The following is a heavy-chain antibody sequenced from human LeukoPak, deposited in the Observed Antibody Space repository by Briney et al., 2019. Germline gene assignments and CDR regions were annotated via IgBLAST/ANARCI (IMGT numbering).Heavy chain of an antibody. Sequence: SETLSLTCTVSGGSISSGGYYWSWIRQHPGKGLEWIGYIYYSGSTYYNPSLKSRVTISVDTSKNQFSLKLSSVTAADTAVYYCAIYNSYHDYGDEYYYYGMDVWGQRTTVTVSS. D-gene: IGHD4-17*01. V-gene: IGHV4-31*03. J-gene: IGHJ6*02. CDR2: IYYSGST. CDR1: GGSISSGGYY. CDR3: AIYNSYHDYGDEYYYYGMDV.